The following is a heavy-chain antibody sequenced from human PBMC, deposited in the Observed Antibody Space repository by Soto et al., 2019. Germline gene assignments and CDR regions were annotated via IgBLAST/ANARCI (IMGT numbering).Heavy chain of an antibody. V-gene: IGHV4-34*01. CDR3: ATGPRVLGIWYFDL. CDR1: GGSFSGYY. D-gene: IGHD7-27*01. Sequence: SETLSLTCAVYGGSFSGYYWSWIRQPPGKGLEWIGEINHSGNTNYNPSLKSRVTISVDTSKNQFSLKLSSVTAADTAVYYCATGPRVLGIWYFDLWGRGTLVTVSS. J-gene: IGHJ2*01. CDR2: INHSGNT.